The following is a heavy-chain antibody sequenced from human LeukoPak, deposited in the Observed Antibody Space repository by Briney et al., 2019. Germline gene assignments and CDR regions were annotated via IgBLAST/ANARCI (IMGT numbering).Heavy chain of an antibody. CDR1: GYTFTSYG. Sequence: ASVKVSCKASGYTFTSYGISWVRQAPGQGLEWMGGIIPIFGTANYAQKFQGRVTITTDESTSTAYMELSSLRSEDTAVYYCARDRTYYDSSGYFDYWGQGTLVTVSS. J-gene: IGHJ4*02. D-gene: IGHD3-22*01. CDR2: IIPIFGTA. V-gene: IGHV1-69*05. CDR3: ARDRTYYDSSGYFDY.